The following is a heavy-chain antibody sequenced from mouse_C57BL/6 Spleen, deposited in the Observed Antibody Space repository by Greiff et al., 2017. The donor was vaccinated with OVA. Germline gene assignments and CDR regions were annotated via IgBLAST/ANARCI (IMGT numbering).Heavy chain of an antibody. V-gene: IGHV5-4*01. D-gene: IGHD2-4*01. CDR3: ARERGGGYYDYPSWFAY. J-gene: IGHJ3*01. Sequence: VQLKESGGGLVKPGGSLKLSCAASGFTFSSYAMSWVRQTPEKRLEWVATISDGGSYTYYPDNVKGRFTISRDNAKNNLYLQMSHLKSEDTAMYYCARERGGGYYDYPSWFAYWGQGTLVTVSA. CDR2: ISDGGSYT. CDR1: GFTFSSYA.